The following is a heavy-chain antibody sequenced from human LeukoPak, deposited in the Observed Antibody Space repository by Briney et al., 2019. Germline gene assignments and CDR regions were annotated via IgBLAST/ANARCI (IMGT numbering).Heavy chain of an antibody. CDR3: ARDRVVRRYYFDY. Sequence: GASVKVSCKASGYTFTSYDINWVRQATGQGLEWMGWMNPNSGNTGYALKFQGRVTMTRDTSISTAYMELSRLRSDDTAVYYCARDRVVRRYYFDYWGQGTLVTVSS. CDR2: MNPNSGNT. V-gene: IGHV1-8*01. D-gene: IGHD3-3*01. CDR1: GYTFTSYD. J-gene: IGHJ4*02.